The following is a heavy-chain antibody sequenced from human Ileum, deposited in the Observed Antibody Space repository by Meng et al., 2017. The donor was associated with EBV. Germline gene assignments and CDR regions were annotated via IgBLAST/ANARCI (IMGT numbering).Heavy chain of an antibody. J-gene: IGHJ4*02. D-gene: IGHD3-22*01. CDR3: ARNVPGTSAYYD. CDR1: GYSISSTNW. CDR2: IYYSGST. Sequence: QVQLQESGPGLVKPSDTLSLTCAVSGYSISSTNWWGWVRQPPGKGLEWIGYIYYSGSTSYNPSLKSRVTMSVDTSKNQFSLNLNSVTAVDTAVYYCARNVPGTSAYYDWGQGTLVTVSS. V-gene: IGHV4-28*01.